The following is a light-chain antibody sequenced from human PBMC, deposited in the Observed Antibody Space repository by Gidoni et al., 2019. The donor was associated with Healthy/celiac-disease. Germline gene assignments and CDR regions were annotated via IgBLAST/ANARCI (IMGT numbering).Light chain of an antibody. CDR2: GKN. CDR1: SLRSYY. V-gene: IGLV3-19*01. CDR3: NSRDSSGNHVV. Sequence: SSELNQDPAVSVALGKTVRITCQGDSLRSYYASRYQQKPGQAPVLVIYGKNNRPSGIPDRFSGSSSGNTASLTITGAQAEDEADYYCNSRDSSGNHVVFGGGTKLTVL. J-gene: IGLJ2*01.